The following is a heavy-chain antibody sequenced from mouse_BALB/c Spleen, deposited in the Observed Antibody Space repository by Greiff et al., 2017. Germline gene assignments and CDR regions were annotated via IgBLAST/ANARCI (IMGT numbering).Heavy chain of an antibody. V-gene: IGHV5-17*02. D-gene: IGHD2-1*01. J-gene: IGHJ4*01. CDR2: ISSGSSTI. CDR3: ARSGGNYGYYAMDY. Sequence: EVNLVESGGGLVQPGGSRKLSCAASGFTFSSFGMHWVRQAPEKGLEWVAYISSGSSTIYYADTVKGRFTISRDNPKNTLFLQMTSLRSEDTAMYYCARSGGNYGYYAMDYWGQGTSVTVSS. CDR1: GFTFSSFG.